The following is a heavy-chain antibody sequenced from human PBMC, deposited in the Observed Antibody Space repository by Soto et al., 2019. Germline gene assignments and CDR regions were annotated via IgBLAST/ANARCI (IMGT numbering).Heavy chain of an antibody. D-gene: IGHD6-13*01. CDR2: INHSGST. J-gene: IGHJ6*02. CDR3: AKGIAAAGRYYYYYGMDV. V-gene: IGHV4-34*01. CDR1: GGSFSGYY. Sequence: PSETLSLTCAVYGGSFSGYYWSWIRQPPGKGLEWIGEINHSGSTNYNPSLKSRVTISVDTSKNTLYLQMNSLRAEDTAVYYCAKGIAAAGRYYYYYGMDVWGQGTTVTVSS.